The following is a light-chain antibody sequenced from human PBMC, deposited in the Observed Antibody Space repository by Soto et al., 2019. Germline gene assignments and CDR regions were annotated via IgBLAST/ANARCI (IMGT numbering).Light chain of an antibody. Sequence: QSVLTQPPSASGSPGQSATISCTGTSGDVGAYDYVSWYQQHPGKAPKLLIYEVTKRPLGVPDRFSGSKSGNAASLTVSGLQAEDEADYYCSSYAGSNYPYVFGTGTKLTVL. J-gene: IGLJ1*01. CDR1: SGDVGAYDY. CDR3: SSYAGSNYPYV. CDR2: EVT. V-gene: IGLV2-8*01.